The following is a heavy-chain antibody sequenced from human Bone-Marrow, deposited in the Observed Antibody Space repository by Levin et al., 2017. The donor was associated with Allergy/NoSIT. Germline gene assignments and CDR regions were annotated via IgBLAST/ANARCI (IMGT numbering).Heavy chain of an antibody. CDR2: ISGSDGST. CDR1: GFTFSNYA. V-gene: IGHV3-23*01. Sequence: LSGGSLRLSCAASGFTFSNYAMTWVRQAPGKGLEWVSTISGSDGSTFYADSVKGRFTISRDNSKNMLYLQMNSLRAEDTAVYYCAKDLYGDYVDDYWGQGTLVTVSS. CDR3: AKDLYGDYVDDY. J-gene: IGHJ4*02. D-gene: IGHD4-17*01.